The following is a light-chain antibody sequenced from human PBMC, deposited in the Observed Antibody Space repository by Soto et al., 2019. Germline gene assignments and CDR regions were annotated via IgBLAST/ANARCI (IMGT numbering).Light chain of an antibody. CDR1: QSVSGN. CDR2: GAS. Sequence: EIVMTQSPATLSVSPGERATLSCWASQSVSGNLAWYQQKPGQAPRLLIYGASSRATGIPARFSGSGSGTEFNLTISSLQSEDFAVYFCQQYNKWPLTFGGGTKVEIK. V-gene: IGKV3-15*01. CDR3: QQYNKWPLT. J-gene: IGKJ4*01.